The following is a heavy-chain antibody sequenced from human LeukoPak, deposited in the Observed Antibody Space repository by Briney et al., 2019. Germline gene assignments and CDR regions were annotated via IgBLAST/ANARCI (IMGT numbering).Heavy chain of an antibody. V-gene: IGHV1-2*02. CDR3: ARVWGKQWLVPGDY. CDR1: GYTFTSYG. CDR2: INPNSGGT. Sequence: ASVKVSCKASGYTFTSYGISWVRQAPGQGLEWMGWINPNSGGTNYAQKFQGRVTMTRDTSISTAYMELSRLRSDDTAVYYCARVWGKQWLVPGDYWGQGTLVTVSS. J-gene: IGHJ4*02. D-gene: IGHD6-19*01.